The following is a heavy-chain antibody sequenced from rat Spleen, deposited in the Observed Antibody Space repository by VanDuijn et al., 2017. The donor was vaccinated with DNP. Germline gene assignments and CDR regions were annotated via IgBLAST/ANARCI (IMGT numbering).Heavy chain of an antibody. D-gene: IGHD1-2*01. CDR3: ARLNYYSSYTLY. V-gene: IGHV3-3*01. Sequence: EVQLQESGPGLVKPSQSLSLTCSVTGYSITSSYRWNWIRKFPGNKLEWMGYINSAGSTNYNPSLKSRISITRDTSKNQFFLQVNSVTTEDTATYYCARLNYYSSYTLYWGQGVMVTVSS. CDR1: GYSITSSYR. CDR2: INSAGST. J-gene: IGHJ2*01.